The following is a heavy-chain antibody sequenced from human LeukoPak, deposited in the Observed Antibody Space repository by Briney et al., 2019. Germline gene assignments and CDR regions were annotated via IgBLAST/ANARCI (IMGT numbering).Heavy chain of an antibody. D-gene: IGHD3-9*01. CDR2: IKQDGSEK. CDR3: ASQPQYYDILTGYYPFMYYFDY. Sequence: GGSLRLSCAASGFTFSSYAMSWVRQAPGKGLEWVANIKQDGSEKYYVDSVKGRFTISRDNAKNSLYLQMNSLRAEDTAVYYCASQPQYYDILTGYYPFMYYFDYWGQGTLVTISS. CDR1: GFTFSSYA. J-gene: IGHJ4*02. V-gene: IGHV3-7*01.